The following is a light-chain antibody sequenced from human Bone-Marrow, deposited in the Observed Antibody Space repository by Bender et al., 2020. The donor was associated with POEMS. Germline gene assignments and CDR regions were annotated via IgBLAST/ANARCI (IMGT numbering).Light chain of an antibody. V-gene: IGLV1-44*01. J-gene: IGLJ3*02. Sequence: QSVLTQPPSASGTPGQGVPISCSGGSSNIGAHAVNWYQHLPGTAPKLLIYSSHRRPSEVPDRFSGSRSGTSASLAISGLQSEDEADYYCAVWDDSLNGWVFGGGTKLTVL. CDR1: SSNIGAHA. CDR2: SSH. CDR3: AVWDDSLNGWV.